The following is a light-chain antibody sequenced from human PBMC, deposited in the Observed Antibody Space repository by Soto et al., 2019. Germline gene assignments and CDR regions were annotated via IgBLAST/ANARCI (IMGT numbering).Light chain of an antibody. V-gene: IGLV2-23*02. CDR1: TTDVATYDL. J-gene: IGLJ2*01. CDR3: CSYAGGNTFV. CDR2: EVT. Sequence: QSALTQPASVSGSPGQSITISCAGTTTDVATYDLVSWYQHHPGTATKVILYEVTKRPSGVSNRFSGSKSGNTASLTISGLQPEDEADYFCCSYAGGNTFVFGGGTKLTVL.